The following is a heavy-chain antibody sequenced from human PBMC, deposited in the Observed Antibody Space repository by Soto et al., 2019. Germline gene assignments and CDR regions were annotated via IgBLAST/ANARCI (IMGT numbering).Heavy chain of an antibody. D-gene: IGHD1-1*01. CDR1: GGSISSDY. V-gene: IGHV4-59*01. CDR3: ARVGTSPSGSWFEP. CDR2: VYHHWST. J-gene: IGHJ5*02. Sequence: SETLSLTCTVSGGSISSDYWNWIRQPPGKGLEWIGYVYHHWSTKYNPSLKCRVTISVDTSKNQLSLKLSSVTAANTAVYFCARVGTSPSGSWFEPCGRGNLVTV.